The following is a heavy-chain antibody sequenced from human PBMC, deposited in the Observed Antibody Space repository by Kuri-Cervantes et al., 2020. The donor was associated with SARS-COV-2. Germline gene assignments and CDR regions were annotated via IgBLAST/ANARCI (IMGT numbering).Heavy chain of an antibody. D-gene: IGHD6-13*01. J-gene: IGHJ6*02. CDR3: ARDRIAAAGKYYGMDV. CDR2: ISASGSLT. CDR1: GFTFKDYS. V-gene: IGHV3-48*02. Sequence: GESLRLSCVAAGFTFKDYSINWVRLAPGRGPEWVSVISASGSLTYYADSVKGRFTISRDNAKNSLYLKMNSLRDEDTAVYYCARDRIAAAGKYYGMDVWGQGTTVTVSS.